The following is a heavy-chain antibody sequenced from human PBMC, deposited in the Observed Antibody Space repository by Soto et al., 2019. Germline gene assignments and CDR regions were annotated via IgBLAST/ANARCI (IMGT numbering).Heavy chain of an antibody. CDR1: GFTLSDHF. D-gene: IGHD3-10*01. J-gene: IGHJ4*02. CDR2: ISDRDRGGVT. V-gene: IGHV3-11*01. CDR3: ARESWANPDY. Sequence: GGSLRLSCAASGFTLSDHFMSWIRQAPGKGLEWVSYISDRDRGGVTHYGDSVKGRFTISRDNAKNSLYLQMNSLRVEDTAVYYCARESWANPDYWGQGTLVTVSS.